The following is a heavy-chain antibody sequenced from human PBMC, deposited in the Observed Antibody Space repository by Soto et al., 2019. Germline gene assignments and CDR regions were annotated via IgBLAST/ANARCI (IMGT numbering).Heavy chain of an antibody. D-gene: IGHD3-3*01. Sequence: EVQLLESGGGLVQPGGSLRLSCAASGFTFSSYAMSWVRQAPGKGLEWVSAISGSGGSTYYADSVKGRFTISRDNSKNTLYLQMNSLRAEDTAVYYCAKVTDDNYDFWSGYPDYWGQGTLLTVSS. V-gene: IGHV3-23*01. CDR1: GFTFSSYA. CDR2: ISGSGGST. J-gene: IGHJ4*02. CDR3: AKVTDDNYDFWSGYPDY.